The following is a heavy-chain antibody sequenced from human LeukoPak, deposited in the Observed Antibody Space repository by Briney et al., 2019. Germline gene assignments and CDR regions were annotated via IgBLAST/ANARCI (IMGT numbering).Heavy chain of an antibody. J-gene: IGHJ4*02. CDR2: ISAYNGNT. D-gene: IGHD3-3*01. V-gene: IGHV1-18*01. CDR1: GYTFTSYG. Sequence: ASVKVSCKASGYTFTSYGISWVRQAPGQGLEWMGWISAYNGNTNYAQKLQGRVTMTTDTSTSTAYMELRSLRSDDTAVYYCARDRIPLTIRPTHFDYWGQGTLVTVSS. CDR3: ARDRIPLTIRPTHFDY.